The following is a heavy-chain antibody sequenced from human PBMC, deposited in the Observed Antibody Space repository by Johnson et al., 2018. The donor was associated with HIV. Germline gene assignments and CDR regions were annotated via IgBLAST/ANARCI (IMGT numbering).Heavy chain of an antibody. D-gene: IGHD6-25*01. Sequence: VQLVESGGGVVQPGGSLRLSCAASGFSSSNSDMHWVRQATGRGLEWVSIIGTAADTHYPGSVKGRFTISSDNSKNTLYLQMNSLRPEDTAVYYCAREVRAYSSGPDACDLWGQGTMVSVSS. J-gene: IGHJ3*01. CDR1: GFSSSNSD. CDR3: AREVRAYSSGPDACDL. CDR2: IGTAADT. V-gene: IGHV3-13*01.